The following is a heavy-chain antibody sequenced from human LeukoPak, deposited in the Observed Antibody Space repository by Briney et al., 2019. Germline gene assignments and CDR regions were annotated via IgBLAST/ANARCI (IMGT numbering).Heavy chain of an antibody. CDR2: IYWNDDK. V-gene: IGHV2-5*01. D-gene: IGHD6-19*01. Sequence: GPTLVDPTQTLTLTFTAPGFSLSTSGVGVGWIRQPPEKALEWLALIYWNDDKLYSPSLKNRLTITKDTSKNQVVLTMTHMDPVDTATYYCAHSYNSGWIPFDYWGQGTLVTVSS. CDR1: GFSLSTSGVG. J-gene: IGHJ4*02. CDR3: AHSYNSGWIPFDY.